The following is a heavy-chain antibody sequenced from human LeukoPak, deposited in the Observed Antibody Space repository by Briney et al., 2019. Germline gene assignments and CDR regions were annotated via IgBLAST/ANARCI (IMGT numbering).Heavy chain of an antibody. V-gene: IGHV3-15*01. CDR3: TTHPGHESY. J-gene: IGHJ4*02. D-gene: IGHD1-14*01. Sequence: GGSLRLSCATSGFTFNLAWMSWVRQAPGKGLEWVGRIKRNTQGATTDYAAAVKGRFTISRDDSKNTLYLQMNSLEIEDTGVYYCTTHPGHESYWGQGTLVTVSS. CDR2: IKRNTQGATT. CDR1: GFTFNLAW.